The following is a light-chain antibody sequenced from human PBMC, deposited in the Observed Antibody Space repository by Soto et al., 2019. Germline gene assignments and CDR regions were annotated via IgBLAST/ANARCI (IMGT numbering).Light chain of an antibody. CDR1: QDINTY. J-gene: IGKJ1*01. Sequence: DIQLTQSPSFLSASVGDRVTITCRASQDINTYLAWYQQTPGKAPKLLIYAASTLQSAVPPRFSGGGSGTEFTRTISSLQPEDFATYYCQQLNSYPRTFGQGTKVEF. CDR2: AAS. V-gene: IGKV1-9*01. CDR3: QQLNSYPRT.